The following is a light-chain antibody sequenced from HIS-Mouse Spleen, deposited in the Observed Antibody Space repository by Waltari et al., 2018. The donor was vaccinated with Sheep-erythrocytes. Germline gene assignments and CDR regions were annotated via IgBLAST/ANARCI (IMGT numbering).Light chain of an antibody. J-gene: IGLJ3*02. Sequence: QSALTQPASVSGSPGQSITISCTGTSRDVGCYNHASWYQQHPGKAPKLMIYEVSNRPSGVSNRFSGSKSGNTASLTISGLQAEDEADYYCSSYTSSSTWVFGGGTKLTVL. V-gene: IGLV2-14*01. CDR2: EVS. CDR1: SRDVGCYNH. CDR3: SSYTSSSTWV.